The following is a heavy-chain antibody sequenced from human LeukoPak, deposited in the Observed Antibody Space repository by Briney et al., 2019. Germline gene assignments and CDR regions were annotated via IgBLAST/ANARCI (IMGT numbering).Heavy chain of an antibody. Sequence: SETLSLTCTVSGGSISSSSYYWGWIRQPPGKGLEWIGSIYYSGSTYYNPSLKSRVTISVDTSKNQFSLKLSSVTAADTAVYYCARDAERYSSSWYTTFDYWGQGTLVTVSS. CDR1: GGSISSSSYY. D-gene: IGHD6-13*01. V-gene: IGHV4-39*02. CDR2: IYYSGST. CDR3: ARDAERYSSSWYTTFDY. J-gene: IGHJ4*02.